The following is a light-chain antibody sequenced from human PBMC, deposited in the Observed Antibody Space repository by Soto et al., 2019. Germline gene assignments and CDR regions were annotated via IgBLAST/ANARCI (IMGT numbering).Light chain of an antibody. CDR3: QNYNRVPWT. CDR1: EDIINY. CDR2: GAS. Sequence: DIQMTQSPSSLSASVGDTVTITCRASEDIINYLAWYQQKPGKVPKLLIYGASTLQSGVPSRFIGSGSGTDFTLTISSLQTEDVATYYCQNYNRVPWTFGQGPNVESK. V-gene: IGKV1-27*01. J-gene: IGKJ1*01.